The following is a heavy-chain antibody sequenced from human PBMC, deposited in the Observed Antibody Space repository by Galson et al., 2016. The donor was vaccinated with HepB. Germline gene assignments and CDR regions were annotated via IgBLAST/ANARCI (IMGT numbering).Heavy chain of an antibody. CDR2: ISRSGDST. CDR1: GFTFRNYG. V-gene: IGHV3-23*01. Sequence: SLRLSCAASGFTFRNYGMTWVRQAPGKGLEVLSSISRSGDSTDYADSVKGRFPISRDNSKNTLPRQMNSLTADDTAIYYCVQGSTAPAVWGKGTPVTVSS. D-gene: IGHD2-2*01. CDR3: VQGSTAPAV. J-gene: IGHJ6*04.